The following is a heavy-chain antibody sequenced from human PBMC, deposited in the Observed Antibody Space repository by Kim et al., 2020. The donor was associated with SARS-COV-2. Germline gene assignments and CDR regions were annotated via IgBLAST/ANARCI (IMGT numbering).Heavy chain of an antibody. D-gene: IGHD4-17*01. Sequence: GGSLRLSCAASGFTFSSYAMSWVRQAPGKGLEWVSAISGSGGSTYYADSVKGRFTISRDNSKNTLYLQMNSLRAEDTAVYYCANAYGDYSTWYFDLWGRGTLVTVSS. J-gene: IGHJ2*01. CDR3: ANAYGDYSTWYFDL. CDR1: GFTFSSYA. V-gene: IGHV3-23*01. CDR2: ISGSGGST.